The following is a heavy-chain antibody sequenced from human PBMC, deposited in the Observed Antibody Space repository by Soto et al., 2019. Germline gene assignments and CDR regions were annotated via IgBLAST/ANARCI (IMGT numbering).Heavy chain of an antibody. V-gene: IGHV4-34*01. Sequence: QLQQWGAGLLKPSETLSLTCVVSGGSFSTYYYNWIRQSPGKGLEWIGEINHSGNNNYSPSLKSRVTMSLDTSKNQFSLKLTSVTAADTAVYYCARGGSNDWQVAFDIWVQGTMVTVSS. J-gene: IGHJ3*02. D-gene: IGHD3-9*01. CDR2: INHSGNN. CDR3: ARGGSNDWQVAFDI. CDR1: GGSFSTYY.